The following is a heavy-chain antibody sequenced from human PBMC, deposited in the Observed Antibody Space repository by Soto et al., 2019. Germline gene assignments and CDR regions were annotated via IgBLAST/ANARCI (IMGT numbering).Heavy chain of an antibody. CDR2: INPNSGGT. CDR3: ARFPPYNFYDGRGYYYDY. V-gene: IGHV1-2*02. CDR1: GYTLSDHY. D-gene: IGHD3-22*01. J-gene: IGHJ4*02. Sequence: QVQLMQSGAEVKKPGASVKVSCKASGYTLSDHYMHWVRQAPGQGLEWMGWINPNSGGTNYAQKFQGRVTMTRETSISTVYMELSVLRSHDTAVYFCARFPPYNFYDGRGYYYDYWGQVTLVIVSA.